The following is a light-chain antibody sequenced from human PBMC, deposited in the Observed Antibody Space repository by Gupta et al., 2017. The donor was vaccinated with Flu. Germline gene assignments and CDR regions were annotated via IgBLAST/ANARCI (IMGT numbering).Light chain of an antibody. CDR1: QGISAW. CDR2: AAS. Sequence: DIQLTQSPSSLSASVGDRVTITCRASQGISAWLAWYQLKPGKAPRSLLYAASYFRSGVPSRCCGSGSGTDFTLTISSLKPEDFATYSCQQYYAYPVTFGGGTKVEIK. V-gene: IGKV1D-16*01. CDR3: QQYYAYPVT. J-gene: IGKJ4*01.